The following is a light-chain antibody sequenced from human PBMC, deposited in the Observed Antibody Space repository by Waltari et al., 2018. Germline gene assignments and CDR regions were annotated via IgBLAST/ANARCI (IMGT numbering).Light chain of an antibody. Sequence: QSVLTQPPSASGTPGQRVTISCSGSNSNVGSNSVNWYQQVPGTAPKLLIYRNNQLPSGVPDRFSGSKSGTSASLAISGLQSEDEADYYCAAWDYSLDGHVLFGGGTKLTVL. CDR3: AAWDYSLDGHVL. V-gene: IGLV1-44*01. J-gene: IGLJ2*01. CDR1: NSNVGSNS. CDR2: RNN.